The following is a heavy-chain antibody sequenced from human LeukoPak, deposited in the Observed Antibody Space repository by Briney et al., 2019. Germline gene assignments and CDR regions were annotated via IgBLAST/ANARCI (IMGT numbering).Heavy chain of an antibody. CDR1: GFTFSNYG. Sequence: GGSLRLSXAASGFTFSNYGMHWVCQAPGKGLEWVALIYYDGSNKYYADSVKGRFTISRDNSKNTLYLQMDSLRAEDTAVYYCANNFDYWGQGTLVTVSS. CDR2: IYYDGSNK. J-gene: IGHJ4*02. V-gene: IGHV3-33*06. CDR3: ANNFDY.